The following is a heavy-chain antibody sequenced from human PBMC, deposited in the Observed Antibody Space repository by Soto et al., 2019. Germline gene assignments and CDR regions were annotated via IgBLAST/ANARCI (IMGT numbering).Heavy chain of an antibody. CDR1: GYNLREYG. Sequence: QVQLVQSGVEVKKPGASVKVSCTAYGYNLREYGVSWLRQAPGLGFEWMGWISGDNVNRRSSQKFQDRLTMTTDTSTNTASLELRSLRSDDTALYYCGREGQQLAQEQFFQFNGVDVWGQGPSVTVSS. CDR2: ISGDNVNR. D-gene: IGHD6-13*01. CDR3: GREGQQLAQEQFFQFNGVDV. V-gene: IGHV1-18*01. J-gene: IGHJ6*02.